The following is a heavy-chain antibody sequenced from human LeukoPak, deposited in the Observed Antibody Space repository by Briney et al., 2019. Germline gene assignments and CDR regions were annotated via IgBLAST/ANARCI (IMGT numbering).Heavy chain of an antibody. CDR2: ISYSGT. CDR1: GGSISISHYY. J-gene: IGHJ4*02. Sequence: PSETLSLTCTVSGGSISISHYYWGWIRQPPGRGLEWIGSISYSGTYYNPSLKGRLTISVDTSKNHFSLNLRSVSAADTGVYYCARRTSNPVGAIDYWGQGTLVTVSS. D-gene: IGHD1-26*01. CDR3: ARRTSNPVGAIDY. V-gene: IGHV4-39*01.